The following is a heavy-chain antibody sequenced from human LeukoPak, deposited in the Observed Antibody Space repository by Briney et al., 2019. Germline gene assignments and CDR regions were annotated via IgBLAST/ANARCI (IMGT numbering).Heavy chain of an antibody. CDR3: ARGEAVTAVVTYYYYGMDV. CDR1: GYTFTSYD. D-gene: IGHD5-18*01. V-gene: IGHV1-8*01. CDR2: MNPNSGNT. J-gene: IGHJ6*02. Sequence: GASVKVSCKASGYTFTSYDINWVRQATGQGLEWMGWMNPNSGNTGYAQKFQGRVTMTRNTSISTAYMELSSLRSEDTAVYYCARGEAVTAVVTYYYYGMDVWGQGTTVTVSS.